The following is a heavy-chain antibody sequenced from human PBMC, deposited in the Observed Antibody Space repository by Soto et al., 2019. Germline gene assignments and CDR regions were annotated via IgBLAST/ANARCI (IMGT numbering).Heavy chain of an antibody. CDR1: GGSISRYY. Sequence: QVQLQESGPGLVKPSETLSLTCTVSGGSISRYYWSWIRQPPGRGLEWIGYIYYSGSTNYNPSLKSRFTISVDTSKNQFSLKLSSVTAADTAVYYCARFNWDFDLWGRGTLVTVSS. CDR2: IYYSGST. CDR3: ARFNWDFDL. V-gene: IGHV4-59*08. J-gene: IGHJ2*01.